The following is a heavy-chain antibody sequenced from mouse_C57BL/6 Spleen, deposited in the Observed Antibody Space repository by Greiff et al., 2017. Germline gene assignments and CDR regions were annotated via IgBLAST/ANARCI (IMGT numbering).Heavy chain of an antibody. CDR3: ARSSQNSNYGFDWYFDV. CDR2: IDPSDSYT. J-gene: IGHJ1*03. CDR1: GYTFTSYW. D-gene: IGHD2-5*01. Sequence: VQLQQPGAELVKPGASVKLSCKASGYTFTSYWMQWVKQRPGQGLEWIGEIDPSDSYTNYNQKFKGKATLTVDTSSSTAYMQLSSLTSEDSAVYYCARSSQNSNYGFDWYFDVWGTGTTVTVSS. V-gene: IGHV1-50*01.